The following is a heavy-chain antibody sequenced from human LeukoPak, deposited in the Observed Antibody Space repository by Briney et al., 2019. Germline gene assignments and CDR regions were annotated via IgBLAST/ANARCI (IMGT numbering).Heavy chain of an antibody. V-gene: IGHV3-48*01. D-gene: IGHD3-10*02. CDR2: ISFSGDTI. Sequence: GGSLRLSCAASDFTFGAYTMNWVRQAPGKGLEWLSYISFSGDTIYYSDSVRGRFTISRDNAKNSLYLQMNSLRAEDTAVYYCAELGITMIGGVWGKGTTVTISS. J-gene: IGHJ6*04. CDR1: DFTFGAYT. CDR3: AELGITMIGGV.